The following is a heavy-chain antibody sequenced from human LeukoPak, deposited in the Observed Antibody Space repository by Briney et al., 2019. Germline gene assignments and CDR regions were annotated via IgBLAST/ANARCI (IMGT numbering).Heavy chain of an antibody. D-gene: IGHD6-13*01. CDR3: ARDPLLAAAGTTY. Sequence: PSETLSLTCAVSGGSISSNNWWGWIRQPPGKGLEWIGYIYYSGSTYYNPSLKSRVTISVDTSKDQFSLKLSSVTAADTAVYYCARDPLLAAAGTTYWGQGTLVTVSS. J-gene: IGHJ4*02. V-gene: IGHV4-30-4*01. CDR2: IYYSGST. CDR1: GGSISSNNW.